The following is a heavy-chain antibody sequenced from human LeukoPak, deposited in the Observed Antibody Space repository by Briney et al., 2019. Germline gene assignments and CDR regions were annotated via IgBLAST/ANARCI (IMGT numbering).Heavy chain of an antibody. Sequence: GASVKVSCKASGGTFSSYAISWVRQAPGQGLEWMGGFDPEDGETIYAQKFQGRVTMTEDTSTDIAYMELSSLRSEDTAVYYCATALYYYDSSGPTFDYWGQGTLVTVSS. J-gene: IGHJ4*02. CDR1: GGTFSSYA. V-gene: IGHV1-24*01. CDR3: ATALYYYDSSGPTFDY. CDR2: FDPEDGET. D-gene: IGHD3-22*01.